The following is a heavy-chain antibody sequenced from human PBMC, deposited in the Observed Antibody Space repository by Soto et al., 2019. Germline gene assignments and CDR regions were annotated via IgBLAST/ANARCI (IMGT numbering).Heavy chain of an antibody. D-gene: IGHD6-25*01. CDR2: ITNGGANT. J-gene: IGHJ4*02. CDR1: GFSFSRYA. Sequence: GGSLRLSCAGSGFSFSRYAMSWIRQTPGTGLEWVAAITNGGANTYSADSVKGRLTISRDNSKNTLYLQMNSLRAEDTAVYFCAKGSASGSPYYFDFWGQGTLVTVSS. CDR3: AKGSASGSPYYFDF. V-gene: IGHV3-23*01.